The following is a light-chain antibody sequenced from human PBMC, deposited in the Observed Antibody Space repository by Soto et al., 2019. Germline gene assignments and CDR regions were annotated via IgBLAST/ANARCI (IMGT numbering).Light chain of an antibody. CDR2: DTS. CDR3: QQRCNWPPVT. J-gene: IGKJ4*01. Sequence: EIVLTQSPATLSLSPGERATLSCRASQSVSGCLAWYQQKPGQAPRLLIYDTSDRATGIPARFSGSGSGTEITLTISSLEPEDFAVYYCQQRCNWPPVTFGGGTKVEIK. V-gene: IGKV3-11*01. CDR1: QSVSGC.